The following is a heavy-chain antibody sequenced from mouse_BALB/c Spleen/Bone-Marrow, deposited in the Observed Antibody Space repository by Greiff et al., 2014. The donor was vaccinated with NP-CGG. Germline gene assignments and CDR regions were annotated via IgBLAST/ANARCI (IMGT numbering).Heavy chain of an antibody. D-gene: IGHD3-1*01. CDR1: GFTFSWYA. J-gene: IGHJ2*01. CDR2: ISSAGSHT. CDR3: VRDSSGYFDY. Sequence: EVMLVESGGGLVKPGGSLKLSCAASGFTFSWYAMSWVRQSPEKRLEWVAEISSAGSHTYYPDTVTGRFTISRDNAKNTLYLEMSSRRSGDTAMYYCVRDSSGYFDYWGQGTTLTVSS. V-gene: IGHV5-9-4*01.